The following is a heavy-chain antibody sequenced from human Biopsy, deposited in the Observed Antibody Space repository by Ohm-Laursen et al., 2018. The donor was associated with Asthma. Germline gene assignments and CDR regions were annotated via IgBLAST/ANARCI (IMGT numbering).Heavy chain of an antibody. D-gene: IGHD2-2*01. V-gene: IGHV1-69*13. CDR3: ARKAGSCISRTCYSLDF. J-gene: IGHJ4*02. CDR1: GGTFNTYV. Sequence: VKVSCKSLGGTFNTYVIGWVRQAPGQGLEWMGGINSVFGTTTYPQKFQDRVTITADDSTSTVYMELSSLRSEDTAVYYCARKAGSCISRTCYSLDFWSQGTLVTVSS. CDR2: INSVFGTT.